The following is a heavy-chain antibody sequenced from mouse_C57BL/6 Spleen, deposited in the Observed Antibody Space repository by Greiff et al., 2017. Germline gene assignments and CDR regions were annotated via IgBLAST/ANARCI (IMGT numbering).Heavy chain of an antibody. CDR2: IWSGGST. CDR3: ARKGKLLQAWFAY. V-gene: IGHV2-2*01. CDR1: GFSLTIYG. Sequence: VKLQESGPGLVQPSQRLSITCTVSGFSLTIYGVHWVRQSPGKGLEWLGVIWSGGSTDYNAAFISRLSISKDNSKSQVFFKMNSLQADDTAIYYCARKGKLLQAWFAYWGQGTLVTVSA. J-gene: IGHJ3*01.